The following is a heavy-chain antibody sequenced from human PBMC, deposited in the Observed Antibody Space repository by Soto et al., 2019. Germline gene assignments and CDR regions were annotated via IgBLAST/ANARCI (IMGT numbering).Heavy chain of an antibody. D-gene: IGHD2-2*01. CDR1: GFTFSSYA. J-gene: IGHJ6*02. V-gene: IGHV3-30-3*01. Sequence: QVQLVESGGGVVQPGRSLRLSCAASGFTFSSYAMHWVRQAPGKGLEWVAVISYDGSNKYYADSVKGRFTISRDNSKNTLYLQMNSLRAEDTAVYYCARRDCISTSCYRGMDVWGQGTTVTVSS. CDR3: ARRDCISTSCYRGMDV. CDR2: ISYDGSNK.